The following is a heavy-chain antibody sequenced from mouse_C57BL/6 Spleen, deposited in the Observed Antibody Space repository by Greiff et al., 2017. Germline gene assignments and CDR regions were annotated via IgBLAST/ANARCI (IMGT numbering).Heavy chain of an antibody. CDR2: ISSGSSTI. Sequence: EVKLMESGGGLVKPGGSLKLSCAASGFTFSDYGMHWVRQAPEKGLEWVAYISSGSSTIYYADTVKGRFTISRDNAKNTLFLQMTSLRSEDTAMYYCAKGLIYDGYYDYAMDYWGQGTSVTVSS. CDR1: GFTFSDYG. J-gene: IGHJ4*01. V-gene: IGHV5-17*01. CDR3: AKGLIYDGYYDYAMDY. D-gene: IGHD2-3*01.